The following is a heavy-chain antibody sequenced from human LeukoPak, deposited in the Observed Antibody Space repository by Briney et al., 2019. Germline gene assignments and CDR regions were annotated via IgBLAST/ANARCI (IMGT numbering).Heavy chain of an antibody. J-gene: IGHJ5*02. CDR1: GGSISPYF. Sequence: SETLSFTCTVSGGSISPYFWNWIRQPPGKGLEWIGYISYTGSTNYNPSLKSRVTISVDTSKNQFSLQLTFVTAADTAVYYCARDDYRGVTNFDPWGQGTLVTVSS. D-gene: IGHD3-10*01. CDR2: ISYTGST. V-gene: IGHV4-59*01. CDR3: ARDDYRGVTNFDP.